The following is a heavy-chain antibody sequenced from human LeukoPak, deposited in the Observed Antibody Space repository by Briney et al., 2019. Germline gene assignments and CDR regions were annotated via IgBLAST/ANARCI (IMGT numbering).Heavy chain of an antibody. CDR1: GFTFSSYG. CDR3: ARDKGKVAAQGVFDY. J-gene: IGHJ4*02. D-gene: IGHD5-12*01. V-gene: IGHV3-33*01. Sequence: GGSLRLSCAASGFTFSSYGMHWVRQAPGKGLEWVAVIWYDGSNKYYADSVEGRFTISRDNSKNTLYLQMNSLRAEDTAVYYCARDKGKVAAQGVFDYWGQGTLVTVSS. CDR2: IWYDGSNK.